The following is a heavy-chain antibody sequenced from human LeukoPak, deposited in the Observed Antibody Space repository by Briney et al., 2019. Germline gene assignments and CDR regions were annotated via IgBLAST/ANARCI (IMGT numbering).Heavy chain of an antibody. CDR1: GGSISSSSYY. Sequence: SETLSLTCTVSGGSISSSSYYWGWIRQPPGKGLEWIGSIYYSGSTNYNPSLKSRVTISVDTSENQFSLKLSSVTAADTAVYYCARITMVRGVIDFDYWGQGTLVTVSS. CDR2: IYYSGST. CDR3: ARITMVRGVIDFDY. J-gene: IGHJ4*02. D-gene: IGHD3-10*01. V-gene: IGHV4-39*07.